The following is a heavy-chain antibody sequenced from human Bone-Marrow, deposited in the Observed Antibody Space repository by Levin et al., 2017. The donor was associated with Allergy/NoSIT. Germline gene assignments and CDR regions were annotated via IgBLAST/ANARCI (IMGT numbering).Heavy chain of an antibody. D-gene: IGHD1-26*01. Sequence: GESLKISCAASGFPFSYYSMHWVRQAPGKGLEWVAVISYDGNNKNYADSVKGRFTISRDTSKNTLYVQMNSLRGEDTAVYYCTGGRHTVMELACDYWGQGTLVTVSS. CDR1: GFPFSYYS. J-gene: IGHJ4*01. CDR2: ISYDGNNK. CDR3: TGGRHTVMELACDY. V-gene: IGHV3-30*14.